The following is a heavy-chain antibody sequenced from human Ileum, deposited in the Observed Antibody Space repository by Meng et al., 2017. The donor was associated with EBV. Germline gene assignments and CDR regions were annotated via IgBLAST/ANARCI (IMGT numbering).Heavy chain of an antibody. CDR2: MAYRGST. CDR1: GVSFSSGGYY. CDR3: ARVGGGYDDLWGSYRNYCFDY. J-gene: IGHJ4*02. Sequence: QRQRQASGPRLWTPSDSLPLACTVSGVSFSSGGYYWGWCREPPGKGLEWIGYMAYRGSTYYNPSLKSRVALSIDTSKNQLSLKLTSVTAADTAVYYCARVGGGYDDLWGSYRNYCFDYWGQGTLVTVSS. V-gene: IGHV4-61*08. D-gene: IGHD3-16*02.